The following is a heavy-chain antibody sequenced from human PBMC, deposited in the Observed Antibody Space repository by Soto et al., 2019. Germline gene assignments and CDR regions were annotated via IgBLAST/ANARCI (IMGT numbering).Heavy chain of an antibody. J-gene: IGHJ4*02. V-gene: IGHV5-10-1*01. D-gene: IGHD6-13*01. CDR1: GYRFTNYW. CDR3: ATHHSATAAAATNNY. Sequence: PGESLKISCKGSGYRFTNYWISWVRQMPGKGLEWMGRIDPSDSYTDYSPSFEGHVTISADKSISTAYLQWTSLKASDSAMYYCATHHSATAAAATNNYCGQRSLVTVSS. CDR2: IDPSDSYT.